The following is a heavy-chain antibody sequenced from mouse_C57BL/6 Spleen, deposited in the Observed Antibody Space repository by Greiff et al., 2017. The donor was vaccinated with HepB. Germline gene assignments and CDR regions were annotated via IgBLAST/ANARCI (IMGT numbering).Heavy chain of an antibody. CDR2: ISDGGSYT. J-gene: IGHJ2*01. CDR3: ARVGLGRAFDD. V-gene: IGHV5-4*01. Sequence: EVLLVESGGGLVKPGGSLKLSCAASGFTFSSYAMSWVRQTPEKRLEWVAIISDGGSYTYYPDNVKGRFTISRDNAKNNLYLKMSHLKSEETAMYYCARVGLGRAFDDWGQGTTLTVSS. D-gene: IGHD2-4*01. CDR1: GFTFSSYA.